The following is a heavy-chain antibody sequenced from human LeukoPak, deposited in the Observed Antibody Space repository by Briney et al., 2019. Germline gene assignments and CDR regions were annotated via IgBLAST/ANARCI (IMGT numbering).Heavy chain of an antibody. D-gene: IGHD3-22*01. CDR3: ARGRYYDSSGPFDY. CDR1: GGSISSYY. CDR2: IYYSGST. J-gene: IGHJ4*02. Sequence: SETLPLTCTVSGGSISSYYWSWIRQPPGKGLEWIGYIYYSGSTNYNPSLKSRVTISVDTSKNQFSLKLSSVTAADTAVYYCARGRYYDSSGPFDYWGQGTLVTVST. V-gene: IGHV4-59*01.